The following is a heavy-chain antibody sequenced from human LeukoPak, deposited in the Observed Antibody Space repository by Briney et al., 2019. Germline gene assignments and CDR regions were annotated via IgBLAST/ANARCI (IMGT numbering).Heavy chain of an antibody. V-gene: IGHV3-23*01. CDR2: ISGSGGST. CDR1: GFTFSSYA. CDR3: AQSAVRYFNMPY. D-gene: IGHD3-9*01. J-gene: IGHJ4*02. Sequence: GGSLRLSCAASGFTFSSYAMSWVRQAPGKGLEWVSAISGSGGSTYYADSVKGRFTVSRDNSKNTLYLQMNSLRAEDTAVYYCAQSAVRYFNMPYWGQGTLVTVSS.